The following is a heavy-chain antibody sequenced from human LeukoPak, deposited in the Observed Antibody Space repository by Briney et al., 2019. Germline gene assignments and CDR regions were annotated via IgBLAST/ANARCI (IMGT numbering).Heavy chain of an antibody. CDR2: ISTSSSTI. V-gene: IGHV3-48*01. Sequence: GGSLRLSCAASGFTFSSYSMNWVRQAPGKGLEWVSYISTSSSTIQYADSVKGRFTISRDNSKNTLYLQMNSLGGEDTAVYYCARDRGLETAMVYFDYWGQGTLVTVSS. J-gene: IGHJ4*02. CDR3: ARDRGLETAMVYFDY. CDR1: GFTFSSYS. D-gene: IGHD5-18*01.